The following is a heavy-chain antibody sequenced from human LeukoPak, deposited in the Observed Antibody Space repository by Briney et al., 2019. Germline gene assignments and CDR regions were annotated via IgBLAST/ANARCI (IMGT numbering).Heavy chain of an antibody. Sequence: SETPSLLLTVSCGSIHRLYRSWVPDPPRKGPGGSGYIYYSGSTNYNPSLKSRVTISVDTSKNQFSLKLSSVTAADTAVYYCARHAKQWLVGFDPWGQGTLVTVSS. CDR3: ARHAKQWLVGFDP. J-gene: IGHJ5*02. V-gene: IGHV4-59*08. D-gene: IGHD6-19*01. CDR2: IYYSGST. CDR1: CGSIHRLY.